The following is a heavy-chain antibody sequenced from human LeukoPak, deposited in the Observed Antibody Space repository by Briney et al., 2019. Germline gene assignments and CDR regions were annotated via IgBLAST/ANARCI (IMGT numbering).Heavy chain of an antibody. V-gene: IGHV3-23*01. J-gene: IGHJ4*02. CDR2: ISGSGGST. CDR3: AKDQALVRGVTDY. D-gene: IGHD3-10*01. CDR1: GFSFGSYA. Sequence: GGSLRLSCAASGFSFGSYAMTWVRQAPGKGLEWVSGISGSGGSTYYADSVKGRFTISRDNSKNTLYLQMNSLRAEDTAVYYCAKDQALVRGVTDYWGQGTLVTVSS.